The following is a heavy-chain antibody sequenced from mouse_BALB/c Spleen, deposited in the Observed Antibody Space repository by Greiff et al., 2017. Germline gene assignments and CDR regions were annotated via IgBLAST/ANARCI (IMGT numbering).Heavy chain of an antibody. V-gene: IGHV1-31*01. CDR1: GYSFTGYY. CDR3: ARELGREIFAY. J-gene: IGHJ3*01. CDR2: INPYNGAT. Sequence: EVKLQESGPELVKPGASVKISCKASGYSFTGYYMHWVKQSHVKSLEWIGRINPYNGATSYNQNFKDKASLTVDKSSSTAYMELHSLTSEDSAVYYCARELGREIFAYWGQGTLVTVSA. D-gene: IGHD4-1*01.